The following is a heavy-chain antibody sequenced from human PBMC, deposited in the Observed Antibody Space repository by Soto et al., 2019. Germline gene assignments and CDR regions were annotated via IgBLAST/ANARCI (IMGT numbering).Heavy chain of an antibody. Sequence: VQLVESGGGVVQPGRSLRLSCAASGFTFSDYAMHLVRQAPGKGLVGVAVVSHDGRNTHYSDSVKGRFTISRDSSKNTVSLEMTSLRAEDTAVYYCAKGGRQWLVTSDFNYWGQGALVTVSS. CDR2: VSHDGRNT. CDR1: GFTFSDYA. CDR3: AKGGRQWLVTSDFNY. V-gene: IGHV3-30*18. D-gene: IGHD6-19*01. J-gene: IGHJ4*02.